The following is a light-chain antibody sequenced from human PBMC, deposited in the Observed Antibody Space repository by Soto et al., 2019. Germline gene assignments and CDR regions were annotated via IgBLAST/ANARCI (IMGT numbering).Light chain of an antibody. Sequence: QSALTQPPSASGSPGQSVTISCTGTSSDVGDYNYVSWYQQQPGKAPKLMIYEVTKRPSGVPDRFSGSKSGNTASLTVSGLQAEDEADYYCSSYAGGNNVVFGGGTKVTVL. V-gene: IGLV2-8*01. CDR1: SSDVGDYNY. CDR2: EVT. J-gene: IGLJ2*01. CDR3: SSYAGGNNVV.